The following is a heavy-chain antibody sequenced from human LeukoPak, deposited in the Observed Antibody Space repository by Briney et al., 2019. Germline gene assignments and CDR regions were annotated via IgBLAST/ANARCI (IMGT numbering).Heavy chain of an antibody. CDR3: ASSYDSSQFDY. D-gene: IGHD3-22*01. V-gene: IGHV3-53*01. J-gene: IGHJ4*02. Sequence: GGALRVSCAASGFTVSSNYMSWVPQAPGKGLEWGSVIYSGGSTYYAESVKGRFTISRDNSKNTLYLQMNSRRAEDTAVYYCASSYDSSQFDYWGQGTLVTVSS. CDR2: IYSGGST. CDR1: GFTVSSNY.